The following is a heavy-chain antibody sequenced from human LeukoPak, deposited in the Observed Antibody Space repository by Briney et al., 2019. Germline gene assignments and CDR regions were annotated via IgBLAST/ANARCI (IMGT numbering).Heavy chain of an antibody. Sequence: QLQLQESGPGLVKPSETLSLTCTVSGDSISTSSYYWGWIRQPPGKGREWIGNIYYLGTTYYNPSLKSRVTISVDTPKNQFSLQLSSVTAADTAIYYCARQGDLPAAGSIYFHHWGQGTLVTVSS. CDR1: GDSISTSSYY. CDR2: IYYLGTT. D-gene: IGHD6-13*01. J-gene: IGHJ1*01. V-gene: IGHV4-39*01. CDR3: ARQGDLPAAGSIYFHH.